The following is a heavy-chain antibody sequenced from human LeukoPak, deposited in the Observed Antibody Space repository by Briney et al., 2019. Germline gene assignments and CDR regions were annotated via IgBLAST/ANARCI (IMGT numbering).Heavy chain of an antibody. D-gene: IGHD3-10*01. CDR1: GFTFSSYG. V-gene: IGHV3-30*02. J-gene: IGHJ6*03. Sequence: GGSLRLSCAASGFTFSSYGMHWVRQAPGKGLEWEAFIRYDGSNKYYADSVKVRFTISRDNSKNTLYLQMNSLRAEDTAVYYCAKDARGDYYYYMDVWGKGTTVTVSS. CDR2: IRYDGSNK. CDR3: AKDARGDYYYYMDV.